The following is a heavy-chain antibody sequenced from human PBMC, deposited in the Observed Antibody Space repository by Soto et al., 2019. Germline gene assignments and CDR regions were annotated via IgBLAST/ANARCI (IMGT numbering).Heavy chain of an antibody. J-gene: IGHJ4*02. CDR1: GGSFSGYY. Sequence: PSETLSLTCAVDGGSFSGYYWSWIRQPPGKGLEWIGEINHSGSTNYNPSLKSRVTISVDTSKNQFSLKLSSVTAADTAVYYCARDTRVLFSAGGEYYFDYWGQGTLVTVSS. V-gene: IGHV4-34*01. CDR3: ARDTRVLFSAGGEYYFDY. CDR2: INHSGST. D-gene: IGHD2-21*01.